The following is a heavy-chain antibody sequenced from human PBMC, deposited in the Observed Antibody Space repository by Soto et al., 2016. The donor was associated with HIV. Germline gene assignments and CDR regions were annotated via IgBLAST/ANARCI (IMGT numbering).Heavy chain of an antibody. Sequence: VQLQESGPGLVKPSETLSLTCAVSGYSISSGYYWGWIRQPPGKGLEWIGSIYHSGSTYYNPSLKSRVTISVDTSKNQFSLKLSSVTAADTAVYYCARDSGPTVTTYAFDIWGQGTMVTVSS. CDR3: ARDSGPTVTTYAFDI. CDR2: IYHSGST. V-gene: IGHV4-38-2*02. D-gene: IGHD4-17*01. CDR1: GYSISSGYY. J-gene: IGHJ3*02.